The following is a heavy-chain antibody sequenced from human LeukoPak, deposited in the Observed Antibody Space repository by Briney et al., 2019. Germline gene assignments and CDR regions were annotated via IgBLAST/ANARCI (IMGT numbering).Heavy chain of an antibody. D-gene: IGHD5-24*01. CDR3: ARGKDGYITPTDY. CDR2: INHSGST. Sequence: SETLSLTCAVYGGSFSRYDWSWTRQPPGKGLEWIGEINHSGSTNYNPSLKSRVTISVDTSKNQFSLKLSSVTAADTAVYYCARGKDGYITPTDYWGQGTLVTVSS. V-gene: IGHV4-34*01. J-gene: IGHJ4*02. CDR1: GGSFSRYD.